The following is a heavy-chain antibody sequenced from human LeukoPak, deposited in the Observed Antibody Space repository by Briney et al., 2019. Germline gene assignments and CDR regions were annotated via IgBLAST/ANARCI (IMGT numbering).Heavy chain of an antibody. J-gene: IGHJ5*02. CDR3: ARRLGNWFDP. Sequence: SETLSLTCTVSGGSISSYYWSWIRQQPGKGLEWIGYIYYSGSTNYNPSLKSRVTISVDTSKNQFSLKLSSVTAADTAVYYCARRLGNWFDPWGQGTLVTVSS. CDR1: GGSISSYY. CDR2: IYYSGST. V-gene: IGHV4-59*01. D-gene: IGHD3-10*01.